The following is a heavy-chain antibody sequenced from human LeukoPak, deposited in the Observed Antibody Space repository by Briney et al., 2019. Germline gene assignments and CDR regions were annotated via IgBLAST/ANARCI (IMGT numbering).Heavy chain of an antibody. Sequence: GESLKISCKGSGYSFTSYWIGWVRQMPGKGLEWMGIIYPGDSDTRYSPSFQGQVTISADKSISTAYLQWSSLKASDTAMYYCARRNDFWSGQAPYYYYMDVWGKGTTVTVSS. CDR1: GYSFTSYW. V-gene: IGHV5-51*01. CDR3: ARRNDFWSGQAPYYYYMDV. J-gene: IGHJ6*03. D-gene: IGHD3-3*01. CDR2: IYPGDSDT.